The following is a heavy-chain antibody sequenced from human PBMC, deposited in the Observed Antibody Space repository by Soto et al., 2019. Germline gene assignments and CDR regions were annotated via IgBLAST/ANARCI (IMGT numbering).Heavy chain of an antibody. CDR1: GYSFSTHW. J-gene: IGHJ4*02. CDR3: ARSQFDYVWGTSGYFDS. CDR2: IYPGDSDA. V-gene: IGHV5-51*01. Sequence: GESLKISCKGSGYSFSTHWVGWVRQMPGEGLEWMGIIYPGDSDARYSPSFKGQVTISVDESTTTAFLQWSSLKASDTAMYFCARSQFDYVWGTSGYFDSWGQGTLVTV. D-gene: IGHD3-16*01.